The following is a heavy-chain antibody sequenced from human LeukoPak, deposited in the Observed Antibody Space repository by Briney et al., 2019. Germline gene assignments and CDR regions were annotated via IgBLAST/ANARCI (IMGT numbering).Heavy chain of an antibody. V-gene: IGHV1-69*13. CDR2: IIPIFGTA. CDR3: ARDCHDYGDYAPHHYYYYYGMDV. D-gene: IGHD4-17*01. J-gene: IGHJ6*02. CDR1: GGTFSSYA. Sequence: ASVKVSCKASGGTFSSYAISWVRQAPGQGLEWMGGIIPIFGTANYAQKFQGRVTITADESTSTAYMELSSLRSEDTAVYYCARDCHDYGDYAPHHYYYYYGMDVWGQGTTATVSS.